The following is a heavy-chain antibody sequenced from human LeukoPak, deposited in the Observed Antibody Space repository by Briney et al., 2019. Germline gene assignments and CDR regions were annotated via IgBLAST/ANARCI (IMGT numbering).Heavy chain of an antibody. CDR1: GFTFGDYA. V-gene: IGHV3-23*01. CDR2: ISGSGTNT. D-gene: IGHD5-18*01. Sequence: GGSLRLSCTASGFTFGDYAMSWVRQAPGKGLEWVSGISGSGTNTYYADSVKGRFTISRDNSKNTLYMQMNSLRAEDTAVYYCAKGDKPVIAMVKFDYWGQGTLVTVSS. J-gene: IGHJ4*02. CDR3: AKGDKPVIAMVKFDY.